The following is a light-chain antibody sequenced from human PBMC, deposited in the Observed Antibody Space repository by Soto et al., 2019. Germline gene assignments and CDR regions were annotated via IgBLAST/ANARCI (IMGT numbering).Light chain of an antibody. CDR2: KAS. CDR3: QQYNSYSPT. CDR1: QSISVW. J-gene: IGKJ1*01. Sequence: DTQMTQSTSTLCASVGDRVTITSRASQSISVWLSWYQQKAGKAPNLLIYKASRLESGVPSRFSGSGSETEFTLTISGLQPGDSATYYCQQYNSYSPTFGQGTKVDIK. V-gene: IGKV1-5*03.